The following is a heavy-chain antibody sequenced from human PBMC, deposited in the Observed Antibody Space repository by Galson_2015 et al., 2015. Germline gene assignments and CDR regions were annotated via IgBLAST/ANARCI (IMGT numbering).Heavy chain of an antibody. CDR3: ARAPYYYDSSGSPGGHYYYYYYMDV. CDR1: GFTFSDYY. J-gene: IGHJ6*03. Sequence: SLRLSCAASGFTFSDYYMSWIRQAPGKGLEWVSYISSSGSTIYYADSVKGRFTISRDNAENSLYLQMNSLRAEDTAVYYCARAPYYYDSSGSPGGHYYYYYYMDVWGKGTTVTVSS. V-gene: IGHV3-11*01. D-gene: IGHD3-22*01. CDR2: ISSSGSTI.